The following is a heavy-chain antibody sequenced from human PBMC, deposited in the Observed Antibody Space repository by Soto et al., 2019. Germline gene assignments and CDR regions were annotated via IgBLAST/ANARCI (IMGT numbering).Heavy chain of an antibody. CDR1: GDSVSSNSAA. J-gene: IGHJ6*03. CDR2: TYYRSKWYN. CDR3: ARGGGFPGDSKYSSSPLEDYMDV. V-gene: IGHV6-1*01. Sequence: KQSQTLSLTCAISGDSVSSNSAAWNWIRQSPSRGLEWLGRTYYRSKWYNDYAVSVKSRITINPDTSKNQFSLQLNSVTPEDTAVYYCARGGGFPGDSKYSSSPLEDYMDVWGKGTTVTVSS. D-gene: IGHD6-6*01.